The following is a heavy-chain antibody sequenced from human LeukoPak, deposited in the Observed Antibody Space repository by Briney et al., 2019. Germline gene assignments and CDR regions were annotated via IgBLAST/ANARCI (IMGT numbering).Heavy chain of an antibody. CDR1: GFTFSSYA. CDR2: ISGSGGST. CDR3: AKESGYSYGYFDY. J-gene: IGHJ4*02. V-gene: IGHV3-23*01. D-gene: IGHD5-18*01. Sequence: GGSLRLSCAASGFTFSSYALSWVRQAPGKGLEWVSAISGSGGSTYYADSVEGRLTISRDNSKNTLYLQMNSPRAEDTAVYYCAKESGYSYGYFDYWGQGTLVTVSS.